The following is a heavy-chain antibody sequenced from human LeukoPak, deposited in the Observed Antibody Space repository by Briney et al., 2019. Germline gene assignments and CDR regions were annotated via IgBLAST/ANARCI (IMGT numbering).Heavy chain of an antibody. CDR2: MNPNSGNT. D-gene: IGHD3-3*01. J-gene: IGHJ6*03. CDR3: ARSIGDFWSGYRPYYMDV. Sequence: ASVKVSCKASGYTFTSYDINWVRQATGQGLGWMGWMNPNSGNTGYAQKFQGRGTITRNTSISTAYMELSSLRSEDTAVYYCARSIGDFWSGYRPYYMDVWGKGTTVTVSS. V-gene: IGHV1-8*03. CDR1: GYTFTSYD.